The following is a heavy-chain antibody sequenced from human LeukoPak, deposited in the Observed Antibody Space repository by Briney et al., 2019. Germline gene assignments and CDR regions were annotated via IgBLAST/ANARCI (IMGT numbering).Heavy chain of an antibody. J-gene: IGHJ4*02. CDR1: GGSVSSSSHY. CDR3: ARVGQQLGVNY. Sequence: PSETLSLTCTVSGGSVSSSSHYWGWIRQPPGKGLEWIGSIYYSGSTYYNPSLKSRVTISVDTSKNQFSLKLSSVTAADTAVYYCARVGQQLGVNYWGQGTLVTVSS. CDR2: IYYSGST. D-gene: IGHD6-13*01. V-gene: IGHV4-39*07.